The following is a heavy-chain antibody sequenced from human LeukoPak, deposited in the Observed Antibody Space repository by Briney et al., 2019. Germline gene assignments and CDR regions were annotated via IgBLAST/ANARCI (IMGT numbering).Heavy chain of an antibody. V-gene: IGHV3-7*01. CDR2: IKQDGSEK. Sequence: PGGXXXLSCXXSXXXFSXYWXXWVRQAPGKGVEGVANIKQDGSEKYYVDSVKGRFTISRDNAKNSLYLQMNSLRAEDTAVYYCARDLDTRDGYNLPDYWGQGTLVTVSS. CDR1: XXXFSXYW. CDR3: ARDLDTRDGYNLPDY. D-gene: IGHD5-24*01. J-gene: IGHJ4*02.